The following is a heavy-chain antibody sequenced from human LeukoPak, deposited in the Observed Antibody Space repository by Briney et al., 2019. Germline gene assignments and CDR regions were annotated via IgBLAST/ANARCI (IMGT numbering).Heavy chain of an antibody. CDR2: IYYSGDT. CDR3: ARGGYSNLDS. Sequence: SETLSLTCNVSGGFISSGGYYWSWIRQHPGKGLEWIGYIYYSGDTHYNPSLKSRVIMSVDTSKNQFSLKVSSVTAADTAVYYCARGGYSNLDSWGQGVLVTVSS. J-gene: IGHJ4*02. V-gene: IGHV4-31*03. D-gene: IGHD4-11*01. CDR1: GGFISSGGYY.